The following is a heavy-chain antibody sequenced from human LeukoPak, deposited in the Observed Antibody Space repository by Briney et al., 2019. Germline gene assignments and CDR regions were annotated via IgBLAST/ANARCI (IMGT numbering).Heavy chain of an antibody. V-gene: IGHV4-34*01. CDR1: GGSFSGYY. J-gene: IGHJ4*02. Sequence: SETLSLTCAVYGGSFSGYYWSWIRQPPGKGLEWIGEINHSGSTNYNPPLKSRVTMSVDTSKNQFSLNLRSVTAADTAVYYCARDVGARLPGFWGQGTLVTVSS. CDR2: INHSGST. CDR3: ARDVGARLPGF. D-gene: IGHD6-6*01.